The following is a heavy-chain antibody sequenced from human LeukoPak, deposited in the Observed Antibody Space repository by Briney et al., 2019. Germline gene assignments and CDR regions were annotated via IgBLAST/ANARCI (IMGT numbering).Heavy chain of an antibody. J-gene: IGHJ4*02. CDR2: ISAYNGNT. Sequence: ASVKVSCKASGYTFTSYYMHWVRQAPGRGLEWMGWISAYNGNTNYAQKLQGRVTMTTDTSTSTAYMELRSLRSDDTAVYYCATVRGVNYFDYWGQGTLVTVSS. V-gene: IGHV1-18*04. D-gene: IGHD3-10*01. CDR1: GYTFTSYY. CDR3: ATVRGVNYFDY.